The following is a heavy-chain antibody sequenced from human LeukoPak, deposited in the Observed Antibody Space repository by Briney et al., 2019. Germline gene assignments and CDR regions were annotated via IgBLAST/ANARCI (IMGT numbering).Heavy chain of an antibody. Sequence: SVKVSCKASGDTFSSYAISWVRQAPGQGLEWMGGIIPIFGTANYAQKFQGRVTITTDESTSTAYMELSSLRSEDTAVYYCARAPLGYCSGGSCYSRSGALDYWGQGTLVTVSS. CDR2: IIPIFGTA. CDR3: ARAPLGYCSGGSCYSRSGALDY. J-gene: IGHJ4*02. V-gene: IGHV1-69*05. CDR1: GDTFSSYA. D-gene: IGHD2-15*01.